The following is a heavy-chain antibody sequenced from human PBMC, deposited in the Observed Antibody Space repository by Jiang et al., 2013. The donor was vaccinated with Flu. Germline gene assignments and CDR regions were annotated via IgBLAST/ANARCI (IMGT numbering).Heavy chain of an antibody. CDR1: GDSINGYY. Sequence: GSGLVKPSETLSLNCTVSGDSINGYYWSWIRKPPGKGLEWIGHIDYSERANYNPSLKSRVTISIDTSKTQFSLKMSSVTAADTAVYYCARDLVYFGDRIPLFGMDVWGRGTTVTVSS. V-gene: IGHV4-59*13. CDR3: ARDLVYFGDRIPLFGMDV. J-gene: IGHJ6*04. CDR2: IDYSERA. D-gene: IGHD3-10*01.